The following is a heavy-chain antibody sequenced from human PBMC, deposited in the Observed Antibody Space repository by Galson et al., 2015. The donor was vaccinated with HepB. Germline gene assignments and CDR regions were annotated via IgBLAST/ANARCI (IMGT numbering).Heavy chain of an antibody. J-gene: IGHJ4*02. CDR2: ISWNSGSI. CDR3: APIPPPELVVVK. V-gene: IGHV3-9*01. D-gene: IGHD3-22*01. CDR1: GFTFDDYA. Sequence: SLRLSCAASGFTFDDYAMHWVRQAPGKGLEWVSGISWNSGSIGYADSVKGRFTISRDNAKNSLYLQMNSLRAEDTALYYCAPIPPPELVVVKWGQGTLVTVSS.